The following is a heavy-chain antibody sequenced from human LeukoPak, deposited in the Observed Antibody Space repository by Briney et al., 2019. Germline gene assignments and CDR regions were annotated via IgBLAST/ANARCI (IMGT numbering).Heavy chain of an antibody. J-gene: IGHJ4*02. Sequence: GGSLRLSCAASGFTFSSYAMSWVRQAPGKGLEWVSAISGSGGSTYYADSVKGRFTISRDNSKNTLYLQMNSLRAEDTAVYYCAKDGEKTKLLWFGDALDYWGQGTLVTVSS. CDR2: ISGSGGST. V-gene: IGHV3-23*01. CDR3: AKDGEKTKLLWFGDALDY. CDR1: GFTFSSYA. D-gene: IGHD3-10*01.